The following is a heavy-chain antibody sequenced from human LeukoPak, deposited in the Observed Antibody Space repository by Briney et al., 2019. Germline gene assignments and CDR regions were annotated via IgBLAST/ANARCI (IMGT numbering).Heavy chain of an antibody. V-gene: IGHV1-8*01. J-gene: IGHJ5*02. CDR1: GYTFTSYD. CDR3: ARGRGAADNWFDP. Sequence: ASVKVSCKASGYTFTSYDINWVLQATGQGLEWMGWMNPNSGNAGYAQKFQGRVTMTRNTSISTAYMELSSLRSEDTAVYYCARGRGAADNWFDPWGQGTLVTVSS. D-gene: IGHD6-13*01. CDR2: MNPNSGNA.